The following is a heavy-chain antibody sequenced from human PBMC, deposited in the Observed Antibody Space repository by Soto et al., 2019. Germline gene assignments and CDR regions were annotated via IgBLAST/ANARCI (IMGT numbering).Heavy chain of an antibody. CDR3: AKNWDTTSSSSSH. CDR2: ISGTGGST. J-gene: IGHJ4*02. CDR1: GFTFSTYA. D-gene: IGHD6-6*01. V-gene: IGHV3-23*01. Sequence: EVQLLESGGGLVQPGGSLRLSCAASGFTFSTYAMSWVRQAPGKGLEWVSAISGTGGSTYYADSAKGRFTISRDNSKNTLYLQMNSLRAEDTAVYYCAKNWDTTSSSSSHWGQGTLVIVSS.